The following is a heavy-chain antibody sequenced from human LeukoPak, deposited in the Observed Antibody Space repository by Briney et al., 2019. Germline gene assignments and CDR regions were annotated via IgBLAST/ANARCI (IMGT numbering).Heavy chain of an antibody. CDR3: ARHESAVGALFY. Sequence: PWESLSLTCTVSGGSISRYYWSWIRQPPGKGLEWVGYIYSTGSTNSNPSLKSRLTISIDTSRNQFSLRLTSVTAADTAVYYCARHESAVGALFYWGQGTLVTVSS. V-gene: IGHV4-59*08. CDR1: GGSISRYY. J-gene: IGHJ4*02. D-gene: IGHD1-26*01. CDR2: IYSTGST.